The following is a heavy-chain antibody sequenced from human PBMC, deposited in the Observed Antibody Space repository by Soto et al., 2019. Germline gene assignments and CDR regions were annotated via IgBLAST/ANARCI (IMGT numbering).Heavy chain of an antibody. CDR3: ERVKNLYNWLET. Sequence: SSTXSLTCTVSGCSIISYYWSWIRQPAGKGLELIGRIYTSWSTNYNPSLKSRVTMSVDTSKNQFSLKLSSVTAADTAVYYCERVKNLYNWLETWGQGTLVNVYS. CDR2: IYTSWST. D-gene: IGHD3-16*01. J-gene: IGHJ5*02. V-gene: IGHV4-4*07. CDR1: GCSIISYY.